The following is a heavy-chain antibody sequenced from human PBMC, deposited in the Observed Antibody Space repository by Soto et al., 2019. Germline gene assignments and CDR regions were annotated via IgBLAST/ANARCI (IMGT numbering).Heavy chain of an antibody. D-gene: IGHD3-10*01. CDR2: ISGSGGST. V-gene: IGHV3-23*04. Sequence: VQLVESGGGVVQPGRSLRLSCVASGFAFSSYSMHWVRQAPGKGPEWVSAISGSGGSTYYADSVKGRFTISRDNSKNTLYLQMNSLRAEDTAVYYCAKDIKELLWFGELLSFDYWGQGTLVTVSS. J-gene: IGHJ4*02. CDR3: AKDIKELLWFGELLSFDY. CDR1: GFAFSSYS.